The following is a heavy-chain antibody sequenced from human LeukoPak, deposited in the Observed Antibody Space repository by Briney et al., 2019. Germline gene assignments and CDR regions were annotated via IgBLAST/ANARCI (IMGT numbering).Heavy chain of an antibody. V-gene: IGHV4-59*01. D-gene: IGHD2-8*01. J-gene: IGHJ4*02. CDR1: GGSLSSYY. Sequence: KPSETLSLTCTVSGGSLSSYYWSWVRQPPGKGLEWVGDIHYSGSTNYNPSLKSRVTISVDTSKNEFSLKLSSVTAADTAVYYCARGTCSNGVCYRYGEGFHYWGQGTLVTVSS. CDR3: ARGTCSNGVCYRYGEGFHY. CDR2: IHYSGST.